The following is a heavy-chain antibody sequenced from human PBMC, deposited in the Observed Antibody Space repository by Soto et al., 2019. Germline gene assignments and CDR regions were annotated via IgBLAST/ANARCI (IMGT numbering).Heavy chain of an antibody. CDR1: GFSFSSFA. CDR2: VSGRGGDT. CDR3: AKDPIYDCWSGFSAVYFEY. J-gene: IGHJ4*02. V-gene: IGHV3-23*01. Sequence: EVHLLQSGGGLVQPGGSLRLSCAASGFSFSSFALSWVRQSPGKGLEWVAAVSGRGGDTYYANSVKGRFTISRDNSQNTLFLQMKSLRAEDSAIYYCAKDPIYDCWSGFSAVYFEYWGQGTLVTVSS. D-gene: IGHD3-3*01.